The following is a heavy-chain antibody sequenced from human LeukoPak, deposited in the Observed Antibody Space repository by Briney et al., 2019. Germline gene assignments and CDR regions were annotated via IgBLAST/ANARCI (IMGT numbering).Heavy chain of an antibody. D-gene: IGHD3-22*01. CDR1: GDFNISLDL. CDR3: AGLVGRYSSGLYYYYFDY. CDR2: LYLCWTT. Sequence: SWTLSLTCTVSGDFNISLDLRSWVRQPPGKGLGWGGALYLCWTTHSNPSLKSRVLISLDKSKNQFFLNLSSVTAADTAVYYCAGLVGRYSSGLYYYYFDYWGQGTLVTDSS. J-gene: IGHJ4*02. V-gene: IGHV4-4*02.